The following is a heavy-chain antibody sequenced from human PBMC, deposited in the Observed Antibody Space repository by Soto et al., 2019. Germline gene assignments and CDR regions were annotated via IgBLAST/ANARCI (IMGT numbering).Heavy chain of an antibody. Sequence: SETLSLTCTVSGGAVSSGTYYWSWFRQPPGKGLEWIGHIYFTGSTNYNPSLKSRVTMSLDTSRNQFSLKLSSVTAADTDVYYCTRGPPRAQWFDPWGLGTLVTVSS. CDR3: TRGPPRAQWFDP. J-gene: IGHJ5*02. CDR1: GGAVSSGTYY. V-gene: IGHV4-61*01. CDR2: IYFTGST.